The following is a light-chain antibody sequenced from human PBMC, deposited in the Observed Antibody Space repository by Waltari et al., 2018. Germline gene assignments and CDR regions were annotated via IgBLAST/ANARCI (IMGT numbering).Light chain of an antibody. CDR2: AAS. J-gene: IGKJ4*01. Sequence: DIQLTQFPSFLSASVGDRVTITCRASQGISSYFARYQQKPGKAPKLLIYAASTVQSGVPARYSGIGSGTGFTLAISSMQPEDFATYRCQQHNSDPLAFGGGTTVEIK. V-gene: IGKV1-9*01. CDR1: QGISSY. CDR3: QQHNSDPLA.